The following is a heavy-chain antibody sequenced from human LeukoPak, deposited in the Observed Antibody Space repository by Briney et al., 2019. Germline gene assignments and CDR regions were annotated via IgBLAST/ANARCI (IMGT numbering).Heavy chain of an antibody. D-gene: IGHD3-10*02. V-gene: IGHV3-23*01. CDR3: AELGITMIGGV. Sequence: GGTLRLSCAASGFTFSSYGMSWVRQAPGKGLEWVSAISGSGGSTYYADSVKGRFTISRDNAKDSLYLQMNSLRAEDTAVYYCAELGITMIGGVWGKGTTVTISS. CDR1: GFTFSSYG. CDR2: ISGSGGST. J-gene: IGHJ6*04.